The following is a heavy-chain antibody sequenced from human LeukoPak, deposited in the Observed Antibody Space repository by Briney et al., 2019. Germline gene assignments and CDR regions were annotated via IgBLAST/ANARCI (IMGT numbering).Heavy chain of an antibody. J-gene: IGHJ6*03. Sequence: SETLSLTCAVYGGSFSGYYWSWIRQPPGKGLEWIGEINHSGSTNYNPSLKSRVTISVDTSKNQFSLKLSSVTAADTAVYYCARARVAARSTSGYYYYYMDVWGKGTTVTVSS. CDR1: GGSFSGYY. D-gene: IGHD6-6*01. V-gene: IGHV4-34*01. CDR3: ARARVAARSTSGYYYYYMDV. CDR2: INHSGST.